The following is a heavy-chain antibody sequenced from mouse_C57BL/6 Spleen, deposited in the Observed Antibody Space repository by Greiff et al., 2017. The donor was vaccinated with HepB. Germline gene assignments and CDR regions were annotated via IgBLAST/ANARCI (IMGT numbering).Heavy chain of an antibody. CDR1: GYTFTDYE. D-gene: IGHD2-3*01. CDR2: IDPETGGT. Sequence: VQLQESGAELVRPGASVTLSCKASGYTFTDYEMHWVKQTPVHGLEWIGAIDPETGGTAYNQKFKGKAILTADKSSSTAYMELRSLTSEDSAVYYCTRRRGLGGYYGWDYWGQGTSVTVSS. J-gene: IGHJ4*01. V-gene: IGHV1-15*01. CDR3: TRRRGLGGYYGWDY.